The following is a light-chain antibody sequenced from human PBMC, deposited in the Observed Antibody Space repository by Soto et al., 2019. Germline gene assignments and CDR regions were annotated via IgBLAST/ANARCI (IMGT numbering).Light chain of an antibody. J-gene: IGKJ1*01. CDR2: GAS. Sequence: EIEMTQSPATLSLSPGERATLSCMASQSVSRNLAWYQQTRGQAPRLLIYGASTRATGVPARFSGSGSGTEFTLTISNLQSEDFAVYHCQQYDKWPRTVGQGGKVEIK. CDR1: QSVSRN. CDR3: QQYDKWPRT. V-gene: IGKV3-15*01.